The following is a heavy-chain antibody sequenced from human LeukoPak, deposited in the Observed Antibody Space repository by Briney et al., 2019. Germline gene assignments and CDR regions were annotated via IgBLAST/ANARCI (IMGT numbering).Heavy chain of an antibody. CDR1: GGSFSGYY. Sequence: SETLSLTCAVYGGSFSGYYWSWIRQPPGKGLEWIGEINHSGSTNYNPSLKSRVTISVDTSKNQFSLKLSSVTAADTAVYYCAGGNGMVRGVILDYWGQGTLVTVS. J-gene: IGHJ4*02. D-gene: IGHD3-10*01. CDR3: AGGNGMVRGVILDY. CDR2: INHSGST. V-gene: IGHV4-34*01.